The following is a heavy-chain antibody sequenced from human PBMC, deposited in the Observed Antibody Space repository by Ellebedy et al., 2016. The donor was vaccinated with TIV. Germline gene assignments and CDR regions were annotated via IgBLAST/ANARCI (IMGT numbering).Heavy chain of an antibody. CDR2: ISWNSGSI. CDR3: ARDFDSYGYYDAFDI. J-gene: IGHJ3*02. V-gene: IGHV3-11*04. CDR1: GFTFSDYY. D-gene: IGHD5-18*01. Sequence: GESLKISCAASGFTFSDYYMSWIRQAPGKGLEWVSGISWNSGSIGYADSVKGRFTISRDNSKNTLYLQMNSLRAEDTAVYYCARDFDSYGYYDAFDIWGQGTMVTVSS.